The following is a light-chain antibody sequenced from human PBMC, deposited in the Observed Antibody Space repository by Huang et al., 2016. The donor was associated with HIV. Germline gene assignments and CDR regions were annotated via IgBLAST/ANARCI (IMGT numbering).Light chain of an antibody. J-gene: IGKJ2*01. V-gene: IGKV4-1*01. CDR3: QQYYSTPYT. CDR1: QSVFYSSNNKNS. CDR2: WAS. Sequence: DIVMTQSPDSLAVSLGERATINCKSSQSVFYSSNNKNSLAWYEQKPGQPPKLLIYWASTRESGVPDRFSGSGCGTDFTLTISSLQAEDVAVYYCQQYYSTPYTFGQGTKLEIK.